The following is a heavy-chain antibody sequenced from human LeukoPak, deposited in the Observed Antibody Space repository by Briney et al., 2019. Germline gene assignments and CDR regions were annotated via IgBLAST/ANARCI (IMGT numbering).Heavy chain of an antibody. CDR3: ARARFGEPYDAYL. CDR1: GFSSRDHY. Sequence: GGSLRLSCAASGFSSRDHYLSWIRQAPGKGLEWLASVSSTGTTISYADSVKGRFTISRDDAKNSLFLQMASLRGEDTALYYCARARFGEPYDAYLWGQATMVTVSS. J-gene: IGHJ3*01. D-gene: IGHD3-10*01. CDR2: VSSTGTTI. V-gene: IGHV3-11*01.